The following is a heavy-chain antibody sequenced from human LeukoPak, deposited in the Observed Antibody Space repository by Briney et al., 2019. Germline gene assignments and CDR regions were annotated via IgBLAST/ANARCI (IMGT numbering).Heavy chain of an antibody. Sequence: LAGGSLRLPCAASGFTFSSYGMHWVRQAPGKGLEWVAVIWYDGSNKYYADSVKGRFTISRDNSKNTLFLQMNSLRAEDTAVYYCARDGSYSEFDYWGQGTLVTVPS. J-gene: IGHJ4*02. D-gene: IGHD1-26*01. CDR3: ARDGSYSEFDY. CDR2: IWYDGSNK. V-gene: IGHV3-33*01. CDR1: GFTFSSYG.